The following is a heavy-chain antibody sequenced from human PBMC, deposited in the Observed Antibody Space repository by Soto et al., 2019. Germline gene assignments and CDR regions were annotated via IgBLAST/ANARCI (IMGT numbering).Heavy chain of an antibody. J-gene: IGHJ4*02. CDR1: GFTFSNAW. V-gene: IGHV3-15*01. Sequence: QLVESGGGLVKPGGSLRLSCAASGFTFSNAWMSWVRQAPGKGLEWVGSIKGEADGGTTDYAAPVKGRITISRDHSKDTLYRQMNSLKTEDTAVYYCTTGLSNGYYNFDYWGQGTPVTVSS. CDR2: IKGEADGGTT. CDR3: TTGLSNGYYNFDY. D-gene: IGHD3-22*01.